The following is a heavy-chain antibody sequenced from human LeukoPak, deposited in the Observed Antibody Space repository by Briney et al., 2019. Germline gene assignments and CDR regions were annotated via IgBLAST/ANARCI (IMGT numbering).Heavy chain of an antibody. CDR2: INPNSGGT. J-gene: IGHJ4*02. CDR3: ARELSRVGDFWSGYHRDY. D-gene: IGHD3-3*01. Sequence: ASVKVSCKASGYTFTGYYMHWVRQAPGQGLEWMGWINPNSGGTNYAQKFQGRVTMTRDTSISTAYMELSRLRSDDTAVYYCARELSRVGDFWSGYHRDYWGQGTLVTVSS. V-gene: IGHV1-2*02. CDR1: GYTFTGYY.